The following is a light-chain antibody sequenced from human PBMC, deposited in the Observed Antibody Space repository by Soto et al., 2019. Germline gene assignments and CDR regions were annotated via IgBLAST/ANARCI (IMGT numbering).Light chain of an antibody. V-gene: IGKV3-15*01. J-gene: IGKJ1*01. CDR3: QQYNNLWT. Sequence: EIVMTQSPATLSVSPGERATISCRASQSISNNLAWYQKKPGQAPRLLIYGASTRATGIPARFSGSGSGTEFTLTISSLQSEDFAFYYCQQYNNLWTFGQGTRVDIK. CDR2: GAS. CDR1: QSISNN.